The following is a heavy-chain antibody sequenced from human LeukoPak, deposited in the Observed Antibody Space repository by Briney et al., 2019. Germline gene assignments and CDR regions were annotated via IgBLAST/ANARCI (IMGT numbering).Heavy chain of an antibody. CDR1: GYTFTSYD. Sequence: GASVKVSCKASGYTFTSYDINWVRQATGQGLEWMGWMNPNSGNTGYAQKFQGRVTMTRNTSISTAYMELNSLRAEDTAVYYCAKEALSEYFDLWGRGTLVTVSS. CDR3: AKEALSEYFDL. J-gene: IGHJ2*01. V-gene: IGHV1-8*01. CDR2: MNPNSGNT. D-gene: IGHD3-3*01.